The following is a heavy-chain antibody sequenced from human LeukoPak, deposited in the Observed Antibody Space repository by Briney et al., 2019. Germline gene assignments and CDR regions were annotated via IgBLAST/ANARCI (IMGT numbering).Heavy chain of an antibody. CDR1: GYTFTSYG. Sequence: ASVKVSCKASGYTFTSYGISWVRQAPGQGPEWMGWISPYNDNTNYAQKLQGRATLTTDTSTSTAYMELRSLRSDDTAVYYCARHFYGSGTYYHFDYWGQGTLVTVSS. CDR2: ISPYNDNT. D-gene: IGHD3-10*01. J-gene: IGHJ4*02. V-gene: IGHV1-18*01. CDR3: ARHFYGSGTYYHFDY.